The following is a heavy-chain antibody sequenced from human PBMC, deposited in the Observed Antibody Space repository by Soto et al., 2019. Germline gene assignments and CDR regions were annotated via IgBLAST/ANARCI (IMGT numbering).Heavy chain of an antibody. D-gene: IGHD1-26*01. Sequence: SETLSLTCTVSGGSINSSSSYWAWFRQPPGKGLEWIGSIYYSGSTYYNPSLKSRVTISVDTSKNQFSLKLSSVTAADTAVYYCARESWELPLRWDYYGMDVWGQGTTVTVSS. V-gene: IGHV4-39*02. CDR3: ARESWELPLRWDYYGMDV. CDR1: GGSINSSSSY. CDR2: IYYSGST. J-gene: IGHJ6*02.